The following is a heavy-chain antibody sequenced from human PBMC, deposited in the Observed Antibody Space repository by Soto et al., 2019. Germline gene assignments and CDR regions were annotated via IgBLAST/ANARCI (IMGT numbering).Heavy chain of an antibody. CDR1: GFTLTNEN. Sequence: EVQLVESGGGLVKPGGSLRLSCTVLGFTLTNENMNWVRQAPGKGLEWVSSISSRSTFINYADSVKGRCTISRDNDKGLVYLQMNSLRAEDTAVYYCARAPPLSSIVVVGVDAFWGQGTLVTVSS. V-gene: IGHV3-21*06. D-gene: IGHD3-22*01. CDR2: ISSRSTFI. CDR3: ARAPPLSSIVVVGVDAF. J-gene: IGHJ4*02.